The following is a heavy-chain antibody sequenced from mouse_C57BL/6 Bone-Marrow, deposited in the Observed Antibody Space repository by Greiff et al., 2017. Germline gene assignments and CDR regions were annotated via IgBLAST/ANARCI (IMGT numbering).Heavy chain of an antibody. CDR1: GYTFTDYN. Sequence: VQLKESGPELVKPGASVKITCKASGYTFTDYNMDWVKQSHGKSLEWIGDINPNNGGSIYNQKFKGKATLTVDKSSSTAYMELRSLTSEDTAVYYCVRSNYPFFDYWGQGTTLTVSS. D-gene: IGHD2-5*01. V-gene: IGHV1-18*01. CDR2: INPNNGGS. CDR3: VRSNYPFFDY. J-gene: IGHJ2*01.